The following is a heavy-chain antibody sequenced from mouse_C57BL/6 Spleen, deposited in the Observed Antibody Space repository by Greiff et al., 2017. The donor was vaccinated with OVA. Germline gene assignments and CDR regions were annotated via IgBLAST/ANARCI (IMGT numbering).Heavy chain of an antibody. J-gene: IGHJ3*01. Sequence: QVQLKQPGAELVKPGASVKLSCKASGYTFTSYWMQWVKQRPGQGLEWIGEIDPSDRYTNYNQKFKGKATLTVDTSSSTAYMQLSSLTSEDSAVYYCASDGYLAWFAYWGQGTLVTVSA. CDR3: ASDGYLAWFAY. CDR1: GYTFTSYW. D-gene: IGHD2-3*01. V-gene: IGHV1-50*01. CDR2: IDPSDRYT.